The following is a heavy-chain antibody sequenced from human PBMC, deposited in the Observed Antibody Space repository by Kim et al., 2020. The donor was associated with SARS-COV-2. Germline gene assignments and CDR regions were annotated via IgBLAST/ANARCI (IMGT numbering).Heavy chain of an antibody. D-gene: IGHD3-22*01. CDR3: ARPRGGLGLRGYQPGMDV. J-gene: IGHJ6*02. V-gene: IGHV4-39*01. Sequence: KSRVTISVDTSKNQFSLKLSSVTAADTAVYYCARPRGGLGLRGYQPGMDVWGQGTTVTVSS.